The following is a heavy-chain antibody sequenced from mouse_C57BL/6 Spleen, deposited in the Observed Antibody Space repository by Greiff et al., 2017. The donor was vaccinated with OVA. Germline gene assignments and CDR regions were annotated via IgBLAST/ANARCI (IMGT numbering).Heavy chain of an antibody. CDR3: AITTEYAMDY. CDR2: IYPGAGDT. D-gene: IGHD1-2*01. Sequence: QVQLQQSGPELVKPGASVKISCKASGYAFSSSWMNWVKPRPGKGLEWIGRIYPGAGDTNYNGKFKGKATLTADKSSSTAYMQLSSLTSEDSAVYFCAITTEYAMDYWGQGTSVTVSS. V-gene: IGHV1-82*01. CDR1: GYAFSSSW. J-gene: IGHJ4*01.